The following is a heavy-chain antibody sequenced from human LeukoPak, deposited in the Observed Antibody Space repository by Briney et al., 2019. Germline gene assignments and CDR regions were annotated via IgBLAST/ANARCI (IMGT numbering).Heavy chain of an antibody. V-gene: IGHV5-51*01. CDR1: GYSFSSYW. J-gene: IGHJ4*02. CDR3: ARQQQQLVTDDY. D-gene: IGHD6-13*01. Sequence: GESLKISCKGSGYSFSSYWIGWVRQMPGKGLEWMGIIYPDDSETRYSPSFQGQVTISADKSISTAYLQWSSLKPSDTAMYYCARQQQQLVTDDYWGQGTLVTVSS. CDR2: IYPDDSET.